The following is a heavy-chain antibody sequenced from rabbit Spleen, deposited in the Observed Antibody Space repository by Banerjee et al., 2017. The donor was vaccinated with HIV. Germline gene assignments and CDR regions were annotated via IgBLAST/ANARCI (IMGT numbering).Heavy chain of an antibody. J-gene: IGHJ4*01. D-gene: IGHD1-1*01. Sequence: QSLEESGGGLVQPEGSLTLTCTASGIAFNSVYDMCWVRQAPGKGLEWIGYIYSTIYYTYYATWAKGRFTISKTSSTTVTLQMTSLTVADTATYFCARAPYTVGFGGGDVADWLFFNFWGQGTLVTVS. CDR3: ARAPYTVGFGGGDVADWLFFNF. V-gene: IGHV1S40*01. CDR1: GIAFNSVYD. CDR2: IYSTIYYT.